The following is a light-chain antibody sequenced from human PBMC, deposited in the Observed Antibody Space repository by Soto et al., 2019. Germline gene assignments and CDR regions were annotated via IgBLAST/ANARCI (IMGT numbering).Light chain of an antibody. CDR1: QSVSSY. Sequence: EIVLTQSPATVSLSPGERVTLSCRASQSVSSYLAWYQQKPGQAPRLLIYDVSNRATGIPARFSGSGSGAEFTLTISSLQSEDFAVYYCQQYYNWPITFGQGTRLEIK. J-gene: IGKJ5*01. CDR2: DVS. V-gene: IGKV3-15*01. CDR3: QQYYNWPIT.